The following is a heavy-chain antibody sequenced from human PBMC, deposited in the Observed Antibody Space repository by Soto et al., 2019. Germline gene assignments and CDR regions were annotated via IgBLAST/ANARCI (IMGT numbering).Heavy chain of an antibody. V-gene: IGHV3-33*01. J-gene: IGHJ5*02. CDR2: IWYDGSNK. CDR3: ARDGKSPRFDP. CDR1: GFTFSSYG. Sequence: QVQLVESWGGVVQPGRSLRLSCAASGFTFSSYGMHWVRQAPGKGLEWVAVIWYDGSNKYYADSVKGRFTISRDNSKNTLYLQMNSLRAEDTAVYYCARDGKSPRFDPWGQGTLVTVSS.